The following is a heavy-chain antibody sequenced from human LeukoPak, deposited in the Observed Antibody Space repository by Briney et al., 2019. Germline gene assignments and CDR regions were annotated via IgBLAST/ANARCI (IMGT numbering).Heavy chain of an antibody. V-gene: IGHV1-2*06. Sequence: ASLKVSCXASGYTFTDYYIHWVRQAPGQGLEWMGRINPNSGGTNYAQKFQGRVTLTRDTSTSTAYMQLSSVGSDDTAVYYCARLTGDLVYWGRGTLVIVSS. CDR2: INPNSGGT. J-gene: IGHJ4*02. CDR1: GYTFTDYY. CDR3: ARLTGDLVY. D-gene: IGHD7-27*01.